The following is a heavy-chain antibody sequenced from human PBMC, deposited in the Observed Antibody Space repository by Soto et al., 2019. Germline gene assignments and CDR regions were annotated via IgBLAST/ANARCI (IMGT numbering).Heavy chain of an antibody. CDR1: GGSISSYY. D-gene: IGHD6-19*01. CDR3: ARHKXTYXSGWYWFDP. V-gene: IGHV4-59*08. J-gene: IGHJ5*02. Sequence: SETLSLTCTVSGGSISSYYWSWIRQPPGKGLEWIGYIYYSGSTNYNPSLKSRVTISVDTSKNQFSLKLSSVTAADTAVYYCARHKXTYXSGWYWFDPWGQGTLVTVSS. CDR2: IYYSGST.